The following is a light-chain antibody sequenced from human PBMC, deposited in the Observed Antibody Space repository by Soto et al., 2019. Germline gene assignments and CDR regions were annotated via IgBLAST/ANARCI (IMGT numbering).Light chain of an antibody. V-gene: IGKV3-20*01. Sequence: EIVLTQSPVTLSLSPGERATLSCRASQSVSSRYFAWYQQKPGQAPRLLIYAASSRAAGIPDRFSGSGSGTDFSLNISRLEPEDFAVYYCHQYASSRTFGPGTKVE. CDR1: QSVSSRY. CDR2: AAS. J-gene: IGKJ1*01. CDR3: HQYASSRT.